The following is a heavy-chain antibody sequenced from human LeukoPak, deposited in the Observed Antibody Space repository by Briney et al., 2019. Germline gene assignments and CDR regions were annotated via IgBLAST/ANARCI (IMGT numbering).Heavy chain of an antibody. CDR2: MNPNSGNT. J-gene: IGHJ4*02. CDR3: ARDSGYSYGTDFDY. D-gene: IGHD5-18*01. Sequence: ASVKVSCKASGYTFTSYDINWVRQATGQGLEWMGWMNPNSGNTGYAQKFQGRVTMTRNTSISTAYMELSSLRSEDTAVYYCARDSGYSYGTDFDYWGQGTLVTVSS. CDR1: GYTFTSYD. V-gene: IGHV1-8*01.